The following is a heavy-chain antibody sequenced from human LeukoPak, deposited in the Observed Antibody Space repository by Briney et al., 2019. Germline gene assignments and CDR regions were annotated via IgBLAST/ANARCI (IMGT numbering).Heavy chain of an antibody. CDR3: ARARIDWLLVFDY. J-gene: IGHJ4*02. CDR1: GGSISSGGYY. CDR2: IYYSGST. D-gene: IGHD3-9*01. V-gene: IGHV4-31*03. Sequence: SETLSLTCTVSGGSISSGGYYWSWIRQHPGKGLEWIGYIYYSGSTYYNPSLKSRVTISVDTSKNQFSLKLSSVTAADTAVYYCARARIDWLLVFDYWGQGALVTVSS.